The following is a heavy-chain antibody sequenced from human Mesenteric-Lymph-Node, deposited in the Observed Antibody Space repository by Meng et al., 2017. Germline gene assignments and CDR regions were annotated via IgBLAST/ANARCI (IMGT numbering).Heavy chain of an antibody. CDR2: INHSGST. Sequence: VQLQQWGAGLLKPSWTRSLTCAVYGGSFSDYYWSWIRQPPGKGLEWIGEINHSGSTNYNPSLKSRVTISVDTSKNQFSLNLSSVTAADTAVYYCARGFNRAPFPYWGQGTLVTVSS. CDR3: ARGFNRAPFPY. CDR1: GGSFSDYY. D-gene: IGHD1-14*01. V-gene: IGHV4-34*01. J-gene: IGHJ4*02.